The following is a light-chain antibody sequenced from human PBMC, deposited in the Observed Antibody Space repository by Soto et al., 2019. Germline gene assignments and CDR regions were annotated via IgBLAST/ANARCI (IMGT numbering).Light chain of an antibody. Sequence: QSVLTQPASVSGSPGQSITISCTGTSSDVGSYNLVSWYQQHPGKAPKLMIYEVSKRPSGVSNRFSGSKSGNTASLTISGLQAEDEADYYCCSYAGSSTSPYVVGTVTKVTVL. CDR1: SSDVGSYNL. J-gene: IGLJ1*01. CDR2: EVS. CDR3: CSYAGSSTSPYV. V-gene: IGLV2-23*02.